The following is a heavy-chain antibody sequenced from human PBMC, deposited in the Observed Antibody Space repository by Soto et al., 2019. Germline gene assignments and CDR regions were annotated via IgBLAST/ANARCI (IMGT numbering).Heavy chain of an antibody. J-gene: IGHJ4*02. V-gene: IGHV4-39*01. Sequence: SETLSLTCTVSGASIDRSNYYWDWIRQPPGKGLEWIGTTYYNGNAYYNPSLKSRVTMSVDTSKNQFSLKLISVTAADTAVYYCARHFVAVVIKGWGYWGQGTLVTVPQ. CDR1: GASIDRSNYY. CDR3: ARHFVAVVIKGWGY. D-gene: IGHD3-22*01. CDR2: TYYNGNA.